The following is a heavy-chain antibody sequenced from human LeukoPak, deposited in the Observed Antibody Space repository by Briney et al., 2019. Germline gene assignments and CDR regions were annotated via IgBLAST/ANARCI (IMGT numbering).Heavy chain of an antibody. CDR3: ASPRITMARSFDY. D-gene: IGHD3-10*01. J-gene: IGHJ4*02. CDR1: GGSFSRYY. CDR2: INHSGST. V-gene: IGHV4-34*01. Sequence: SETLSLTCAVYGGSFSRYYWSWIRQPPRKGLEWIGEINHSGSTNYNPSLKSRVTISVDTSKNQFSLKLSSVTAADTAVYYCASPRITMARSFDYWGQGTLVTVSS.